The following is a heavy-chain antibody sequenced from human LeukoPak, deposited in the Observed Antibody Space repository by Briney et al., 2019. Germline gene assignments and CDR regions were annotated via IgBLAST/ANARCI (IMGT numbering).Heavy chain of an antibody. CDR3: ARDRSSGWYRAFYY. J-gene: IGHJ4*02. Sequence: AGGSLRLSCAASGFTFSSYSMNWVRQAPGKGLEWVSSISNSSSYIYYADSVKGRFTISRDNAKNSLYLQMNSLRAEDTAVYYCARDRSSGWYRAFYYWGQGTLVTVSS. D-gene: IGHD6-19*01. CDR1: GFTFSSYS. V-gene: IGHV3-21*01. CDR2: ISNSSSYI.